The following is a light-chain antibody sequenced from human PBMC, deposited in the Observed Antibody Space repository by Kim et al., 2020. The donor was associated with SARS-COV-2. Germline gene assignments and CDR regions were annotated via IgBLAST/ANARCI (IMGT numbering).Light chain of an antibody. CDR2: SAS. V-gene: IGKV3-20*01. CDR1: QTVSRNL. J-gene: IGKJ2*01. CDR3: QQYGRSPYT. Sequence: LSPGERVTLSCKASQTVSRNLLAWYQQNPGQSPRLIMYSASYRATGLSDRFSGSGAGTDFTITISRLEPEDVAVYHCQQYGRSPYTFGQGTKLEI.